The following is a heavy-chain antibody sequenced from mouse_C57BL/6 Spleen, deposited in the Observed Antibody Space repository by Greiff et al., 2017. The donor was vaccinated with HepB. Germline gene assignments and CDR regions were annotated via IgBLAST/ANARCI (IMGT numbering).Heavy chain of an antibody. Sequence: QVQLKQPGAELVMPGASVKLSCKASGYTFTSYWMHWVKQRPGQGLEWIGEIDPSDSYTNYNQKFKGKSTLTVDKSSSTAYMQLSSLTSEDSAVYYCARYGYDVYAMDYWGQGTSVTVSS. J-gene: IGHJ4*01. CDR1: GYTFTSYW. CDR3: ARYGYDVYAMDY. D-gene: IGHD2-2*01. V-gene: IGHV1-69*01. CDR2: IDPSDSYT.